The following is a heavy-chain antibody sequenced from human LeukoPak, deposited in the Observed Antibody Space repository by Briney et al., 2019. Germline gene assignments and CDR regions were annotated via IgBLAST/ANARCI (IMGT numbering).Heavy chain of an antibody. D-gene: IGHD3-10*01. J-gene: IGHJ3*02. V-gene: IGHV4-59*08. CDR2: IYYSGST. CDR3: ASSYYYGSGSMDVGAYDI. Sequence: NPSETLSLTCTVSGGSISSYYWSWIRQPPGKGLEWIGYIYYSGSTNYNPSLKSRVTISVDTSKNQFSLKLSSVTAADTAVYYCASSYYYGSGSMDVGAYDIWGQGTMVTVSS. CDR1: GGSISSYY.